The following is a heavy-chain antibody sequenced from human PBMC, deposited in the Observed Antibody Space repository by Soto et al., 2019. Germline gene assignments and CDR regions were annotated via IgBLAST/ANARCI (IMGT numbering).Heavy chain of an antibody. Sequence: PGGSLRLSCAASGFPFSDHAMHWVRQTPGKELEWVSAITGRGDSTYYADSVKGRFTISRDNSKSTLYLQMMSLRAEDTAVYYCAKDLYVQPPSGWFDPWGQGTVVTVSS. V-gene: IGHV3-23*01. CDR2: ITGRGDST. J-gene: IGHJ5*02. CDR3: AKDLYVQPPSGWFDP. D-gene: IGHD1-26*01. CDR1: GFPFSDHA.